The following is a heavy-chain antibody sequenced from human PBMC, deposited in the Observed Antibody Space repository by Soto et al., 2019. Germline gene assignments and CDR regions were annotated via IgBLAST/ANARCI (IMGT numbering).Heavy chain of an antibody. CDR3: AKDVLSTRILYYGSFDY. V-gene: IGHV3-23*01. Sequence: PGGSLRLSCAASGFTFSSYAMSWVRQAPGKGLEWVSAISGSGGSTYYADSVKGRFTISRDNSKNTLYLQMNSLRAEDTAVYYCAKDVLSTRILYYGSFDYWGQGTLVTVSS. CDR1: GFTFSSYA. J-gene: IGHJ4*02. CDR2: ISGSGGST. D-gene: IGHD2-8*01.